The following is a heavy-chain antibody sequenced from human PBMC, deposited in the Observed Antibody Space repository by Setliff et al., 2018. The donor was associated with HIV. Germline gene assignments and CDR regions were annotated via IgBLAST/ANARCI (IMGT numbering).Heavy chain of an antibody. CDR1: GGSFRGYY. CDR2: INHSGST. Sequence: SETLSLTCAVYGGSFRGYYWSWIRQPPGKGLEWIGEINHSGSTNYNPSLKSRVTISVDTSKSQFSLKPSSVTAADTALYYCARGSDYIWGNYRFPFDYWGQGTLVTVSS. CDR3: ARGSDYIWGNYRFPFDY. J-gene: IGHJ4*02. D-gene: IGHD3-16*02. V-gene: IGHV4-34*01.